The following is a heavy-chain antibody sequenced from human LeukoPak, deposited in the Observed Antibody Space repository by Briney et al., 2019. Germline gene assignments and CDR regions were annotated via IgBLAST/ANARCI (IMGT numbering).Heavy chain of an antibody. CDR2: ISAYNGKT. D-gene: IGHD3-16*01. V-gene: IGHV1-18*01. Sequence: ASVKVSCKASGYTFTNDGVTWVRQAPGQGLEWMGWISAYNGKTNYAQKLQGRVTMTTDTSTSTAYMELRSLRSDDTAVYYCARWGGAGAFDYWGQGTLVTVSS. CDR1: GYTFTNDG. J-gene: IGHJ4*02. CDR3: ARWGGAGAFDY.